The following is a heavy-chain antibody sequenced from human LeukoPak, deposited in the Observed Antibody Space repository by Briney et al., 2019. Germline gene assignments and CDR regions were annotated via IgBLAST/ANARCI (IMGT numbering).Heavy chain of an antibody. Sequence: SQTLSLTCAISGDSVSSNSAAWNWIRQSPSRGLEWLGRTYYRSKWYNDYAVSVKSRITINPDTSKNQFSLKLSSVTAADTAVYYCARGRGTGIQLWKRGYYYMDVWGKGTTVTVSS. V-gene: IGHV6-1*01. CDR3: ARGRGTGIQLWKRGYYYMDV. CDR2: TYYRSKWYN. J-gene: IGHJ6*03. CDR1: GDSVSSNSAA. D-gene: IGHD5-18*01.